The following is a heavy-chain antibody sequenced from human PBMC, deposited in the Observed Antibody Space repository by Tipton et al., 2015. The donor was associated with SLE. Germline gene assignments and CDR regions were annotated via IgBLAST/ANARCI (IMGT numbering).Heavy chain of an antibody. Sequence: TLSLTCTVSGGSISSSSYYWGWIRQPPGKGLEWIGSIYYSGSTYYNPSLKSRVTISVDTSKNQFSLKLSSVTAADTAVYYCARDPDWNYSDYWGQGTLVTVSS. D-gene: IGHD1-1*01. V-gene: IGHV4-39*07. CDR2: IYYSGST. J-gene: IGHJ4*02. CDR3: ARDPDWNYSDY. CDR1: GGSISSSSYY.